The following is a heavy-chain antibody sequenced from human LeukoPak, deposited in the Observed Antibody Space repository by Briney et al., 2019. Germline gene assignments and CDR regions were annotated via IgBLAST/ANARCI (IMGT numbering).Heavy chain of an antibody. V-gene: IGHV4-39*01. D-gene: IGHD6-13*01. CDR3: ARHGSSWYYFDY. J-gene: IGHJ4*02. CDR2: IYYSGST. Sequence: PSETLSLTCTVSGGSISSSSYYWGWIRQPPGKGLEWIVSIYYSGSTYYSPSLKSRVTISVDTSKNQFSLKLSSVTAADTAVYYCARHGSSWYYFDYWGQGTLVTVSS. CDR1: GGSISSSSYY.